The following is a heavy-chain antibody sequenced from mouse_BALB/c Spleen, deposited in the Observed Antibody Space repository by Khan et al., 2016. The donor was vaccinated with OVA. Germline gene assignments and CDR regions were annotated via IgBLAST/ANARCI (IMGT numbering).Heavy chain of an antibody. V-gene: IGHV3-2*02. Sequence: EVQLQESGPGLVKPSQSLSLTCTVTGYSITSYYAWYWIRQFPGNLLECVANITYSGNTGYNPSLKGRISLTRDTSKNTVFLQLNSVTTEDTAVYYCARDKSSSYLFFDYWGRGTTLTVSS. CDR3: ARDKSSSYLFFDY. D-gene: IGHD1-1*01. J-gene: IGHJ2*01. CDR2: ITYSGNT. CDR1: GYSITSYYA.